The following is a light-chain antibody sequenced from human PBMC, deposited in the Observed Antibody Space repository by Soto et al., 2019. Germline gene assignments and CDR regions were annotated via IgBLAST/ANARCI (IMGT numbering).Light chain of an antibody. CDR2: STN. Sequence: QTVVTQEPSFSVSPGGTVTLTCGLSSGSVSTSYYPSWYQQTPGQAPRTLIYSTNTRSSGVPDRFSGSILGNKAALTITGAQPDDESDYYCVLYMGSGINWVFGGGTKVTVL. CDR3: VLYMGSGINWV. V-gene: IGLV8-61*01. J-gene: IGLJ3*02. CDR1: SGSVSTSYY.